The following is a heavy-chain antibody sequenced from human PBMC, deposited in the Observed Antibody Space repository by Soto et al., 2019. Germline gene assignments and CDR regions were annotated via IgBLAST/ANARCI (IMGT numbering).Heavy chain of an antibody. CDR3: ARDRYFYDSAGYYRTLDS. Sequence: PSETRSLTCTISGGSFNNDYWTWIRQSPGKGLEWIGYIFHSGITDYNPSVKSRVTISIDKSKNLFSLKLTSVTAADTAVYYCARDRYFYDSAGYYRTLDSWGQGILVTVSS. V-gene: IGHV4-59*01. CDR1: GGSFNNDY. D-gene: IGHD3-22*01. J-gene: IGHJ5*01. CDR2: IFHSGIT.